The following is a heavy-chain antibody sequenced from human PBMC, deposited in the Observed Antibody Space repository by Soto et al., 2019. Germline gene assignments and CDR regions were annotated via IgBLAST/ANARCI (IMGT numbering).Heavy chain of an antibody. V-gene: IGHV4-34*01. Sequence: SETLSLTCAVYGGSFRGYYWSWIRQPPGKGREWRGEINHSGSTNYNPSLKSRVTISVDTSKNQFSLKLSSVTAADTAVYYCARGIADYDILTGYYYFDYWGQGTLVTVSS. D-gene: IGHD3-9*01. CDR1: GGSFRGYY. CDR2: INHSGST. J-gene: IGHJ4*02. CDR3: ARGIADYDILTGYYYFDY.